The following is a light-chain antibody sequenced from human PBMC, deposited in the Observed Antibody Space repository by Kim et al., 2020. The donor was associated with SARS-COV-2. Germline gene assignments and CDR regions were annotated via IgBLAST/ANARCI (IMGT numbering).Light chain of an antibody. CDR3: IQGTHWPPT. J-gene: IGKJ1*01. CDR1: QSLVYSDGNIY. V-gene: IGKV2-30*01. CDR2: KIS. Sequence: DVVMTQSPLSLPVTLGQPASISCRSSQSLVYSDGNIYLNWFQQRPGQSPRRLIYKISNRDSGVPDRFSGSWSGSDFTLRISRVEAEDAAIYYCIQGTHWPPTFGQGTKVDIK.